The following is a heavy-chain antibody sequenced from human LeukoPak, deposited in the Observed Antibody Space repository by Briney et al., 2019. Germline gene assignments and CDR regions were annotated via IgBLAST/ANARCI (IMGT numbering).Heavy chain of an antibody. CDR3: AKDFRGYSYGYVPNFDY. V-gene: IGHV3-30*02. Sequence: GGSLRLSCAASGFTFSSYGMHWVRQAPGKGLEWVAFIRYDGSNKYYADSVKGRFTISRDNSKNTLYLQMNSLRAEDTAVYYCAKDFRGYSYGYVPNFDYWGQGTLVTVSS. CDR1: GFTFSSYG. J-gene: IGHJ4*02. CDR2: IRYDGSNK. D-gene: IGHD5-18*01.